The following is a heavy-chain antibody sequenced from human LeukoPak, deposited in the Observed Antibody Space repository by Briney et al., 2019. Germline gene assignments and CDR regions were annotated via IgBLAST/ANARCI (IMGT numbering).Heavy chain of an antibody. V-gene: IGHV3-21*03. J-gene: IGHJ3*02. CDR1: GFTFNGYS. CDR3: ARDPHYDDTGEDPHDAFDM. CDR2: ISSSSRHI. D-gene: IGHD2-8*02. Sequence: GGSLRLSCAASGFTFNGYSMNWVRQAPGKGLEWVSSISSSSRHIYYADSVKGRFTISRDNAKNSLYLQMDSLIAEDTAVYYCARDPHYDDTGEDPHDAFDMWGQGTLVTVSS.